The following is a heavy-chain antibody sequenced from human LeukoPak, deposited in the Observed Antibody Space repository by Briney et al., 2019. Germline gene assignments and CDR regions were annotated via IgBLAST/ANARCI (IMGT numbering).Heavy chain of an antibody. Sequence: GASVKVSCKFSGYTLSDLAMHWVRQAPGKGLEWMGGLHPEDGEAIYAQPLQGRVTMTEDTSTDTAYMELSSPRSEDTAVYYCATRNFGDYGAFDIWGQGTMVTVSS. CDR3: ATRNFGDYGAFDI. V-gene: IGHV1-24*01. CDR2: LHPEDGEA. CDR1: GYTLSDLA. D-gene: IGHD4-17*01. J-gene: IGHJ3*02.